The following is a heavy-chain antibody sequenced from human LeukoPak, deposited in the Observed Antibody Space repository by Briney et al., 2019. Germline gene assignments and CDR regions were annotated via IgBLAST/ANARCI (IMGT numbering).Heavy chain of an antibody. V-gene: IGHV3-23*01. J-gene: IGHJ3*02. CDR2: ISGSGGST. CDR3: AKSPGITHDGSGYYFAFDI. CDR1: GFTFSSYA. Sequence: GGSLRLSCAASGFTFSSYAMSWVRQAPGKGLEWVSAISGSGGSTYYADSVKGRFTISRDNSKNTLYLQMNSLRAEDTAVYYCAKSPGITHDGSGYYFAFDIWGQGTMVTVSS. D-gene: IGHD3-22*01.